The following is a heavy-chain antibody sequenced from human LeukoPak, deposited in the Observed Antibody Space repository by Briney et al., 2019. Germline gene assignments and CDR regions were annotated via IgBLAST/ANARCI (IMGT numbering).Heavy chain of an antibody. CDR3: ARNSGLGSYHFDY. CDR2: ISNDASDK. D-gene: IGHD3-10*01. J-gene: IGHJ4*02. V-gene: IGHV3-30-3*01. Sequence: GGSLRLSCTTSGFTFSSSAMHWVRQAPGKGLEWVALISNDASDKYYADSVKGRLTISRDNSKNTLYLQMDSLRTEDTAMYYCARNSGLGSYHFDYWGQGTLVTVSS. CDR1: GFTFSSSA.